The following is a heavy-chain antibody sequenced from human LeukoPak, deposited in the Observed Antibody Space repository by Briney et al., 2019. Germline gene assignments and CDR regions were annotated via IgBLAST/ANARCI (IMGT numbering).Heavy chain of an antibody. CDR1: GYPFTSYA. V-gene: IGHV1-3*01. Sequence: ASVKVSCKASGYPFTSYAMYWVRQAPGQRLEWMGWINADNGDTRYSQKLQGRDTMTGDTSASTTYMELSSLRSEDTAVYYCASDAFDIWGQGTMVTVSS. CDR3: ASDAFDI. J-gene: IGHJ3*02. CDR2: INADNGDT.